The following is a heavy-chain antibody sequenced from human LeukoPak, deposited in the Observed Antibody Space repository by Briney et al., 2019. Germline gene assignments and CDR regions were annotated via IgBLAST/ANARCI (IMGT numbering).Heavy chain of an antibody. J-gene: IGHJ6*02. V-gene: IGHV3-23*01. CDR3: AKEDGDCSGGSCSSGDYGMDV. D-gene: IGHD2-15*01. CDR1: GFTFSSYA. Sequence: GGSLRLSCAASGFTFSSYAMSWVRQAPGKGLEWVSAISGSGGSTYYADSVKGRFTISRDNSKNTLYLQMNSLRAEDTAVYYCAKEDGDCSGGSCSSGDYGMDVWGQGTTVTVSS. CDR2: ISGSGGST.